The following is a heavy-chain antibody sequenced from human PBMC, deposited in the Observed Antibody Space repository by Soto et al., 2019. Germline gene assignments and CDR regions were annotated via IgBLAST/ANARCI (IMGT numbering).Heavy chain of an antibody. J-gene: IGHJ4*02. Sequence: EVQLVESGGGLVQPGGSLRLSCAASGFTFSSYDMHWVRQVAGKGLEWVSAIGVAGDIYYADSVKGRFTISRENAKNSLYLQMNSLRAEGTAVDYCASGGWGSSWSEGGSTIDCWGQGTLVTVSS. CDR1: GFTFSSYD. CDR3: ASGGWGSSWSEGGSTIDC. V-gene: IGHV3-13*01. D-gene: IGHD6-13*01. CDR2: IGVAGDI.